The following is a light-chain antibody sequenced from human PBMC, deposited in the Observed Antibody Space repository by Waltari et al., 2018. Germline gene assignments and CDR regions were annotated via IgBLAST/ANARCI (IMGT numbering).Light chain of an antibody. V-gene: IGLV2-14*01. Sequence: QSALTQPASVSGSPGQSITISCTGTSSDVGGYNYVSWFQQHPGRAPKLLIYDVSKRPSRVSNRFSGFKSGNAASLTISGLQAEDEADYYCSSYTSISTLVFGVGTKVTVL. J-gene: IGLJ3*02. CDR2: DVS. CDR1: SSDVGGYNY. CDR3: SSYTSISTLV.